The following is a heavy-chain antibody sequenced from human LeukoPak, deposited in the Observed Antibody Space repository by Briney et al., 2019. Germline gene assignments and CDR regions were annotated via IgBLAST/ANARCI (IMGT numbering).Heavy chain of an antibody. D-gene: IGHD3-10*01. J-gene: IGHJ5*02. CDR1: GGSISSYY. V-gene: IGHV4-59*01. CDR2: IYYSGST. Sequence: PSETLSLTCTVSGGSISSYYWSWIRQPPGKGLEWIGYIYYSGSTNYNPSLKSRVTISVDTSKNQFSLKRSSVTAADTAVYYCARDDDYYGSGRRFDPWGQGTLVTVSS. CDR3: ARDDDYYGSGRRFDP.